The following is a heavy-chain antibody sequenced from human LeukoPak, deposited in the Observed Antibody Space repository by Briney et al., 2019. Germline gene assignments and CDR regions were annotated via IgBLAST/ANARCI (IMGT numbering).Heavy chain of an antibody. V-gene: IGHV3-23*01. CDR2: ISGSGGST. CDR3: AKPAVAGRWYFDL. Sequence: PGGSLRLSCAASGFTLRSYAMSWVRQAPGKGLEWVSGISGSGGSTYYADSVKGRFTISRDNSKNTLYLQMNSLRAEDTAVYYCAKPAVAGRWYFDLWGRGTLVTVSS. J-gene: IGHJ2*01. D-gene: IGHD6-19*01. CDR1: GFTLRSYA.